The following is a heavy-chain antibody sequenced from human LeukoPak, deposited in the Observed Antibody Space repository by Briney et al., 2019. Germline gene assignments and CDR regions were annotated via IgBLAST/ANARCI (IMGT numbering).Heavy chain of an antibody. Sequence: GGSLRLSCAASGFTFSSYNMNWVRQAPGKGLEWVSSISSSSSYIYYADSVKGRFTISRDNAKNSLYLQMNSLRAEDTAVYYCARDSFTGTTIDYWGQGTLVTVSS. CDR3: ARDSFTGTTIDY. J-gene: IGHJ4*02. V-gene: IGHV3-21*01. CDR2: ISSSSSYI. D-gene: IGHD1-7*01. CDR1: GFTFSSYN.